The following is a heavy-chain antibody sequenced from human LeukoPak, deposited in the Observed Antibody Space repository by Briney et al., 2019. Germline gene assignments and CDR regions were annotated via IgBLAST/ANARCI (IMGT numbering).Heavy chain of an antibody. Sequence: GSSVKVSCKASGYTFTTYYMHWVRQAPGQGLEWMGIINPSGGSTSYAQKFQGRVTMTRDTSTSTVYMDLSSLRSEDTAVYYCASGDNVAGPLDWGQGTLVTVSS. CDR1: GYTFTTYY. D-gene: IGHD6-19*01. V-gene: IGHV1-46*01. CDR3: ASGDNVAGPLD. CDR2: INPSGGST. J-gene: IGHJ4*02.